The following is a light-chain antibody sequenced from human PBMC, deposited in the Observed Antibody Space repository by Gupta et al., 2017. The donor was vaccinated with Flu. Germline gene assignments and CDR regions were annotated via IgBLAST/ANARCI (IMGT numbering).Light chain of an antibody. J-gene: IGKJ2*03. Sequence: EIVLTQSPATLSLSPGERATLSCRASQSVSSYLAWYKQKPGQAPRLLIYDASNRATGIPARFSGSGSGTDFTLTISSREQEDFAVYYCQQRSNWPPYSFGQGTKLEIK. CDR2: DAS. CDR3: QQRSNWPPYS. V-gene: IGKV3-11*01. CDR1: QSVSSY.